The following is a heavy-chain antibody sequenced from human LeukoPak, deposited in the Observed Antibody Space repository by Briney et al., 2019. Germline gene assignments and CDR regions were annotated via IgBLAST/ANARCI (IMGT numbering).Heavy chain of an antibody. V-gene: IGHV4-59*02. J-gene: IGHJ4*02. CDR3: ARGDTAMVR. CDR1: GGSVSSYY. D-gene: IGHD5-18*01. Sequence: PSETLSLTCTVSGGSVSSYYWSWIRQPPGKGLEWIGYIYYSGSTNYNPSLKSRVTISVDTSKNQFSLKLSSVTAADAAVYYCARGDTAMVRWGQGTLVTVSS. CDR2: IYYSGST.